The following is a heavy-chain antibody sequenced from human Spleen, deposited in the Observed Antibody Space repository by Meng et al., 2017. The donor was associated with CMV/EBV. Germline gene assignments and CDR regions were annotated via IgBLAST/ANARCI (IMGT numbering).Heavy chain of an antibody. CDR2: IRDDAKTK. CDR1: GFAFGSYG. CDR3: AKADEGHPLDY. J-gene: IGHJ4*02. Sequence: SCEASGFAFGSYGMNWVRQAPGKGLEWVALIRDDAKTKDYADSVKGRFSISRDNSKNTLYLQLHGLRPEDTAVYYCAKADEGHPLDYWGQGTVVTVSS. D-gene: IGHD5-24*01. V-gene: IGHV3-30*02.